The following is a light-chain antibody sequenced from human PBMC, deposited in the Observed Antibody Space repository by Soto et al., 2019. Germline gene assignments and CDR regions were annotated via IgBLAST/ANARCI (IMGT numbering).Light chain of an antibody. Sequence: DIPLTQSPSSLSASVGDRVTITCRGSQGVSKYLNWYRHKPGEAPRLLIYTASTLHGGVPSRFSGSGSGTEFTLTISSLQPEDFATYYCQESYSSPFTIGPGTRVDVK. CDR1: QGVSKY. CDR2: TAS. V-gene: IGKV1-39*01. J-gene: IGKJ3*01. CDR3: QESYSSPFT.